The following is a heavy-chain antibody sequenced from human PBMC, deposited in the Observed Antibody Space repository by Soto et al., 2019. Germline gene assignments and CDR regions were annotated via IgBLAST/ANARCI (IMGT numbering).Heavy chain of an antibody. V-gene: IGHV1-69*01. Sequence: QVQLVQSGAEVKKPGSSVKVSCKASGGTFSSYAISWVRQAPGQGLEWMGGIIPIFGTANYAQKFQVRVTITADESTSTPFIALSTLRSEDTAVYYCASGHSIGYYYTDYWGQGTLVTVSS. CDR2: IIPIFGTA. D-gene: IGHD3-22*01. CDR3: ASGHSIGYYYTDY. J-gene: IGHJ4*02. CDR1: GGTFSSYA.